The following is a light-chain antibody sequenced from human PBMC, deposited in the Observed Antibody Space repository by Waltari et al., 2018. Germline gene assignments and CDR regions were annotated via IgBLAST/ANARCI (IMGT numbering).Light chain of an antibody. CDR3: SSYTSSSTLA. J-gene: IGLJ2*01. V-gene: IGLV2-14*03. Sequence: SALTHPASLSGPPVQSIPTSCTGTSGYVVGSKYVSWYQQNPGKAPQLMIYEVTNRPSGVSNRFSGSKSGNTASLTISGLQAEDEADHYCSSYTSSSTLAFGGGTKLTVL. CDR2: EVT. CDR1: SGYVVGSKY.